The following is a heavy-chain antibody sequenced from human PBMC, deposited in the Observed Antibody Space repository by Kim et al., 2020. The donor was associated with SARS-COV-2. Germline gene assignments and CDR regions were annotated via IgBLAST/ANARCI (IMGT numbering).Heavy chain of an antibody. Sequence: KFQGRVTITADESTSTADMELSSLRSEDTAVYYCARGLGSSSVHDAFEIWGQGTMVTVSS. J-gene: IGHJ3*02. CDR3: ARGLGSSSVHDAFEI. D-gene: IGHD6-13*01. V-gene: IGHV1-69*01.